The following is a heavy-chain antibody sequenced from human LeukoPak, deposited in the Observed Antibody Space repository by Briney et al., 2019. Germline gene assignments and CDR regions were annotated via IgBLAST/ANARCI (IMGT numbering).Heavy chain of an antibody. CDR1: GGSISSGGYY. CDR3: ARSVHSFRLPTYYFDY. D-gene: IGHD2-15*01. CDR2: IYYSGST. V-gene: IGHV4-61*08. Sequence: SETLSLTCTVSGGSISSGGYYWSWIRQPPGKGLEWIGYIYYSGSTNYNPSLKSRVTISVDTSKNQFSLKLSSVTAADTAVYYCARSVHSFRLPTYYFDYWGQGTLVTVSS. J-gene: IGHJ4*02.